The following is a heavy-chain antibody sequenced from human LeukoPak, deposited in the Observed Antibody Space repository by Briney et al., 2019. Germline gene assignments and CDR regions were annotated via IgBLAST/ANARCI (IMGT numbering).Heavy chain of an antibody. V-gene: IGHV1-46*01. CDR2: INPSGGST. CDR3: ARGPPTGYSSSWYPINYYFDY. J-gene: IGHJ4*02. CDR1: GYTFTSYY. Sequence: ASVKVSCKASGYTFTSYYMHWVRQAPGQGLEWMGIINPSGGSTSYAQKFQGRVTMTRDTSTSTVYMELSSLRSEDTAVYYCARGPPTGYSSSWYPINYYFDYWGQGTLVTVSS. D-gene: IGHD6-13*01.